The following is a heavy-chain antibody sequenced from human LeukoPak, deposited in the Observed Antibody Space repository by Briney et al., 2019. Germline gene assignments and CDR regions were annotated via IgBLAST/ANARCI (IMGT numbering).Heavy chain of an antibody. J-gene: IGHJ4*02. CDR1: GGSISSSSYS. CDR2: IYYSGST. V-gene: IGHV4-39*01. Sequence: SETLSLTCTVSGGSISSSSYSWGWIRQPPGKGLEWIGSIYYSGSTYYNPSLKSRVTISVDTSKNQFSLKLSSVTAADTAVYYCARQEFDYYDSSGYYAYYFDYWGQGTLVTVSS. D-gene: IGHD3-22*01. CDR3: ARQEFDYYDSSGYYAYYFDY.